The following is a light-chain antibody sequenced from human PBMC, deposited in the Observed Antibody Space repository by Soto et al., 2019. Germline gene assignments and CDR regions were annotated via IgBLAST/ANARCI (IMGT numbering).Light chain of an antibody. CDR1: ESVSSN. CDR3: QQYNNWPPWT. V-gene: IGKV3-15*01. CDR2: RAS. J-gene: IGKJ1*01. Sequence: EKRMRQSPATPFLSSRENATLSCRATESVSSNLAWFQQKPGQAPRLLIYRASTRATGIPARFSGSGSGTEFTLTISSLQSEDFAVYFCQQYNNWPPWTFGQGTKVDIK.